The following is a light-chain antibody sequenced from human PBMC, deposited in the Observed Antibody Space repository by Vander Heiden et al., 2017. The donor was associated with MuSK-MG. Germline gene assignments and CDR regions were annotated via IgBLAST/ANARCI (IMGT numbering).Light chain of an antibody. CDR3: QQSGTFLT. V-gene: IGKV3-20*01. CDR2: DAS. Sequence: EVILTQSPGTLSLSPGERATLSCRASQSVDSRYLVWYQQKPGQAPRLLIYDASGRAAGIPNRFSGCASATDFTLTISRLEHEDFAVYHWQQSGTFLTFGGGTNVEIK. J-gene: IGKJ4*01. CDR1: QSVDSRY.